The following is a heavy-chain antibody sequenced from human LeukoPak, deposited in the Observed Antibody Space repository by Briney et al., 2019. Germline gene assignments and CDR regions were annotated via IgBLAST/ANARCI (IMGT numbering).Heavy chain of an antibody. Sequence: GGSLRLSCAASGFTFSDYYMSWIRQAPGKGLEWVSVIYSGGSTYYADSVKGRFTISRDSSKNTLYLQMNSLRAEDTAVYYCATGATSSIDAFDIWGQGTMVTVSS. D-gene: IGHD1-26*01. CDR1: GFTFSDYY. CDR3: ATGATSSIDAFDI. J-gene: IGHJ3*02. CDR2: IYSGGST. V-gene: IGHV3-53*01.